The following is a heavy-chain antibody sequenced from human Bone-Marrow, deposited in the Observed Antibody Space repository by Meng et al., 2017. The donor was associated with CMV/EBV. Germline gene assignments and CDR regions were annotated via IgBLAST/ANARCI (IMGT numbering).Heavy chain of an antibody. V-gene: IGHV4-4*07. CDR3: AGVQYGRVDY. D-gene: IGHD2-2*01. CDR1: GGSISSYY. CDR2: IYTIGTT. J-gene: IGHJ4*02. Sequence: LTCTVSGGSISSYYWSWIRQSAGKGLEWIGRIYTIGTTNYNPSLKSRVSMSIDTSKNQFSLKLSSVTAADTAVYYCAGVQYGRVDYWGQGTLVTVSS.